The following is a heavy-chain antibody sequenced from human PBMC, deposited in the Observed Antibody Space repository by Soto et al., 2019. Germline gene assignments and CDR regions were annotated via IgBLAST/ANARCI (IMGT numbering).Heavy chain of an antibody. D-gene: IGHD2-2*01. J-gene: IGHJ4*02. V-gene: IGHV3-11*01. CDR2: ISSSGSTI. Sequence: GGSVRLSCAASGFTFSDYYMSWIRQAPGKGLEWVSYISSSGSTIYYADSVKGRFTISRDTAKNSLYLQMNSLRAEDTAVYYCARDRAPPGYCSSTRCYGGYYFDYWGQGTLVTVSS. CDR3: ARDRAPPGYCSSTRCYGGYYFDY. CDR1: GFTFSDYY.